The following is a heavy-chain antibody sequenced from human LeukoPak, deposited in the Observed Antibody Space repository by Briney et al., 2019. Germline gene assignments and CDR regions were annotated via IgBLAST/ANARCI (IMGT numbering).Heavy chain of an antibody. J-gene: IGHJ5*02. CDR3: ARDGESYSSSWYYNWFDP. V-gene: IGHV4-61*02. CDR1: GGSISSGSYY. CDR2: IYTSGST. D-gene: IGHD6-13*01. Sequence: PSETLSLTCTVSGGSISSGSYYWSWIRQPAEKGLEWIGRIYTSGSTNYNPSLKSRVTISVDTSKNQFSLKLSSVTAADTAVYYCARDGESYSSSWYYNWFDPWGQGTLVTVSS.